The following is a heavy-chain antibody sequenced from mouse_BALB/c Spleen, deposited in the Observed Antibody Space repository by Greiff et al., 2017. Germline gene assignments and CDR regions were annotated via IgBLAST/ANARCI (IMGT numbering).Heavy chain of an antibody. J-gene: IGHJ3*01. D-gene: IGHD1-1*01. Sequence: EVQLVASGGGLVQPGGSRKLSCAASGFTFSSFGMHWVRQAPEKGLEWVAYISSGSSTSYYADTVKGRFTISRDNPKNTLCLQMTSLRSEYTAMYYCARSGYGTTGFADWGQGTLVTVSA. CDR1: GFTFSSFG. V-gene: IGHV5-17*02. CDR2: ISSGSSTS. CDR3: ARSGYGTTGFAD.